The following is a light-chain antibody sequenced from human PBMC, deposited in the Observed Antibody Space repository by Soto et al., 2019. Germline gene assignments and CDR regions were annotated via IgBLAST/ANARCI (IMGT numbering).Light chain of an antibody. J-gene: IGLJ1*01. V-gene: IGLV1-47*01. CDR2: RNN. CDR3: AAWDDSLRSNV. Sequence: QSVLTQPPSASGTPGQRVTISCSGSSSNIGSNYVYWYQQLPGTAPKLLIYRNNQRPSGVPDRFSGSKSGTSASLAISGLQSEDEADYYCAAWDDSLRSNVFGTGTKLTVL. CDR1: SSNIGSNY.